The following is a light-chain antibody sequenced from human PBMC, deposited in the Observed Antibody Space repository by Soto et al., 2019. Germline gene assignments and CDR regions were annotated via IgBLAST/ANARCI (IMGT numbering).Light chain of an antibody. J-gene: IGLJ2*01. V-gene: IGLV6-57*04. Sequence: NFMLTQPHSVSESPGETVTISCTRTSGGIANNYVQWYQQRPGSAPTIVIYEHHQRPSGVPDRFSGSTDGSSNSASLTISGLQTEDEADYYCQSYDSSFVLFGGGTKLTVL. CDR2: EHH. CDR3: QSYDSSFVL. CDR1: SGGIANNY.